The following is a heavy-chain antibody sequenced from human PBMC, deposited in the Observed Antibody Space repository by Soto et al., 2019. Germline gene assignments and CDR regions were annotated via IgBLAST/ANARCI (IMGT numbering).Heavy chain of an antibody. J-gene: IGHJ6*02. Sequence: SETLSLTCTVSGGSISSYYWSWIRQPPGKGLEWIGYIYYSGSTNYNPSLKSRVTISVDTSKNQFSLKLSSVTAADTAVYYCATTLRLFYGMDVWGQGTTVTVSS. CDR1: GGSISSYY. D-gene: IGHD3-3*01. CDR3: ATTLRLFYGMDV. CDR2: IYYSGST. V-gene: IGHV4-59*01.